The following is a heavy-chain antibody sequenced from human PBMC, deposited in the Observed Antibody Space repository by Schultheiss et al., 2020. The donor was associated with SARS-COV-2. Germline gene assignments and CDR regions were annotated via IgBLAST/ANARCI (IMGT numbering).Heavy chain of an antibody. CDR1: GFTFSDHY. Sequence: GGSLRLSCAASGFTFSDHYMDWVRQAPGKGLEWVGRTRNKANSYTTEYAASVRGRFTISRDESKNSLYLQMSSLKSEDTAVYYCARGGRFCSGGSCYSSGMDVWGQGTAVTVSS. J-gene: IGHJ6*02. V-gene: IGHV3-72*01. D-gene: IGHD2-15*01. CDR3: ARGGRFCSGGSCYSSGMDV. CDR2: TRNKANSYTT.